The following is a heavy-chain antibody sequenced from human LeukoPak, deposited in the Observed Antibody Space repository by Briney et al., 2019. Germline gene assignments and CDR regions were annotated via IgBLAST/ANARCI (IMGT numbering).Heavy chain of an antibody. J-gene: IGHJ5*02. D-gene: IGHD3-10*01. CDR2: INWNGGST. Sequence: RGSLRLSCAASGFAFDDFTMHWVRQTPGEGLEWVSGINWNGGSTGYADSVKGRFTISRDNAKNSLYLQMNSLRAEDTALYYCAKAKRPMVRGVKDNWFDPWGQGTLVTVSS. CDR1: GFAFDDFT. CDR3: AKAKRPMVRGVKDNWFDP. V-gene: IGHV3-20*04.